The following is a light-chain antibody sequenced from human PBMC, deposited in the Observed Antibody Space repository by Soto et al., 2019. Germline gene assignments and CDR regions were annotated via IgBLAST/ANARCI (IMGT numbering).Light chain of an antibody. J-gene: IGLJ1*01. CDR3: SSYSATNTYV. CDR1: SCDVGDYNY. CDR2: EVT. V-gene: IGLV2-14*01. Sequence: QSVLTQPASVSGSPGQSVTISCTGTSCDVGDYNYVSWYQQHPGKAPKLMIYEVTNRPSGDSNRFSGSKSGNTASLTISGLQAEDEAAYYCSSYSATNTYVFGTGTKVTVL.